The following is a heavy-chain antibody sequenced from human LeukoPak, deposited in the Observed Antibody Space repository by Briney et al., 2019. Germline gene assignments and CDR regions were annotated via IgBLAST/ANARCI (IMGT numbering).Heavy chain of an antibody. D-gene: IGHD6-13*01. CDR3: ARGYSSSWNYLDY. V-gene: IGHV4-59*01. J-gene: IGHJ4*02. CDR1: GGSISNYW. CDR2: VFDSGST. Sequence: PSETLSLTCTVSGGSISNYWWSWIRQPPGKGLEWIGYVFDSGSTNYNPSLKSRVTISVDQSKKQFSLKVSSVTAADTAVYYCARGYSSSWNYLDYWGQGTLVTVSS.